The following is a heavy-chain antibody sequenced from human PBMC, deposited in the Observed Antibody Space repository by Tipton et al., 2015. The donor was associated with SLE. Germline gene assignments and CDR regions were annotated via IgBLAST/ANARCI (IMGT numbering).Heavy chain of an antibody. CDR2: INHSGST. CDR3: ARDHGEYSRRGVFAY. CDR1: GGSISSSSYY. Sequence: TLSLTCTVSGGSISSSSYYWGWIRQPPGKGLEWIGEINHSGSTNYNPSLKSRVTISVDTSKNQFSLKLSSVTAADTAVYYCARDHGEYSRRGVFAYWGQGTLVTVSS. V-gene: IGHV4-39*07. D-gene: IGHD6-6*01. J-gene: IGHJ4*02.